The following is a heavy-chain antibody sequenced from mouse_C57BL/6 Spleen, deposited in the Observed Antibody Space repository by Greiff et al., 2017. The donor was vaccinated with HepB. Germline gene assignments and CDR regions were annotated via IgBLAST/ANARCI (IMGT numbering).Heavy chain of an antibody. CDR3: ARYDYDYFDY. D-gene: IGHD2-4*01. V-gene: IGHV1-52*01. CDR2: IDPSDSDT. CDR1: GYTFTSYW. Sequence: QVQLQQPGAELVRPGSSVKLSCKASGYTFTSYWMHWVKQRPIQGLEWIGNIDPSDSDTHYNQKFKDKATLTVDKSSSTAYMQLSSLTSEDSAVYYCARYDYDYFDYWGQGTTLTVSS. J-gene: IGHJ2*01.